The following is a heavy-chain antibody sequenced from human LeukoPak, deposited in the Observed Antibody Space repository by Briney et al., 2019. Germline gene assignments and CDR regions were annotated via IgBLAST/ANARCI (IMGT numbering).Heavy chain of an antibody. CDR2: ISSLSNYI. CDR3: ARGGENSGFDY. D-gene: IGHD6-19*01. CDR1: RFAFTNYS. J-gene: IGHJ4*02. V-gene: IGHV3-21*01. Sequence: GGSLRLSCAASRFAFTNYSMNWVRQAPGKGLEWVSSISSLSNYIYYADSVKGRFTISRDNAENSLYLQMNSLRAEDTALYYCARGGENSGFDYWGQGTLVIVSS.